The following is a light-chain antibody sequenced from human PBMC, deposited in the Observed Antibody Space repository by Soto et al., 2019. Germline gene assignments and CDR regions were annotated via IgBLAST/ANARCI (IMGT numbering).Light chain of an antibody. CDR3: QQYNSYPWT. CDR2: KAS. J-gene: IGKJ1*01. V-gene: IGKV1-5*03. CDR1: QSISSW. Sequence: DIQMTQSPFTLSASVGDRVTITCRASQSISSWLAWYQQKPRKAPKLLIYKASTLESGVPSNFSGSGSGTEFTLTISSLQPEDFATYYCQQYNSYPWTFGQGTKV.